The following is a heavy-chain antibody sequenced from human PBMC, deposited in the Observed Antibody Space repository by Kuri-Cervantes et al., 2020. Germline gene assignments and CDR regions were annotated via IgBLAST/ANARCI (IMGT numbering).Heavy chain of an antibody. CDR2: IIHIFGTA. CDR3: ASSSGYSGYDSNLVIDY. CDR1: GGTFSSYA. D-gene: IGHD5-12*01. V-gene: IGHV1-69*13. J-gene: IGHJ4*02. Sequence: SVKVSCKASGGTFSSYAISWVRQAPGQGLEWMGGIIHIFGTANYAQKFQGRVTITADESTSTAYMELSSLRSEDTAVYYCASSSGYSGYDSNLVIDYWGQGTLVTVSS.